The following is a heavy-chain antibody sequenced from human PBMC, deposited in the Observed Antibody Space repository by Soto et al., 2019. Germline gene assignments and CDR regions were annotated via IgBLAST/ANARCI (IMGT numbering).Heavy chain of an antibody. CDR3: ARVPDR. CDR1: GGSISSGGYS. V-gene: IGHV4-30-2*01. D-gene: IGHD2-2*01. Sequence: SETLSLTCAFSGGSISSGGYSWSWIRQPPGKGLEWIGYIYHSGSTYYNPSLKSRVTISVGRSKNQFSLKLSSVTAADTAVYYCARVPDRWGQGTLVTVS. CDR2: IYHSGST. J-gene: IGHJ5*02.